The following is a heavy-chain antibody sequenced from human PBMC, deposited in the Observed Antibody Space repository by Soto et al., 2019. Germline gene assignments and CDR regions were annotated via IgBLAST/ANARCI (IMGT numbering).Heavy chain of an antibody. CDR1: GYAFTGYY. Sequence: XSLKVSCKGSGYAFTGYYMHWVRQAPGQGLEWMGIINPSGGSTSYEQKFQGRVTMTRDTSTSTVYMELSSLRSEDTAVYYCARGGECSSTSCYRSGPRYYYYGMDVWAQGSTVTVSS. CDR3: ARGGECSSTSCYRSGPRYYYYGMDV. V-gene: IGHV1-46*01. J-gene: IGHJ6*02. D-gene: IGHD2-2*01. CDR2: INPSGGST.